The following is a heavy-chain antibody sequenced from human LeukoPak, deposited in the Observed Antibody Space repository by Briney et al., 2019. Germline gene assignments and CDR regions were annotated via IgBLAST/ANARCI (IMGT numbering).Heavy chain of an antibody. V-gene: IGHV1-2*02. J-gene: IGHJ6*03. D-gene: IGHD3-10*01. CDR3: ARADYGSGSYYNLYHMWDYYYMDV. CDR2: INPNSGGT. Sequence: GASVKVSCKASGYTFTGYYMHWVRQAPGQGLEWMGWINPNSGGTNYAQKFQGRVTMTRDTSISTAYMELSRLRSDDTAVYYCARADYGSGSYYNLYHMWDYYYMDVWGKGTTVTVSS. CDR1: GYTFTGYY.